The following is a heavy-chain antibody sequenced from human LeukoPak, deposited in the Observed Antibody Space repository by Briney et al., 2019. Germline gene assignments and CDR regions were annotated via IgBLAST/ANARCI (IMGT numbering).Heavy chain of an antibody. V-gene: IGHV4-59*01. CDR3: ARDPTPGIAVAGPYAFDI. D-gene: IGHD6-19*01. CDR1: GGSISSYY. J-gene: IGHJ3*02. Sequence: SETLSLTCTVSGGSISSYYWSWIRQPPGKGLEWIGYIYYSGSTNYNPSLKSRVTISVDTSKNQFSLKLSSVTAADTAVYYCARDPTPGIAVAGPYAFDIWGQGTMVTVSS. CDR2: IYYSGST.